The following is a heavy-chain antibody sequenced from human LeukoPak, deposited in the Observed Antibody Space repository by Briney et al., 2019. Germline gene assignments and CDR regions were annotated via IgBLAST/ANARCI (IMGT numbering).Heavy chain of an antibody. V-gene: IGHV1-2*02. CDR1: GYTFTSYY. J-gene: IGHJ4*02. Sequence: ASVKVSCKGSGYTFTSYYLHWVRQAPGQGLEWVGYINPRNGGTSSPPNFRGRVTMTTDASTSTVYMELSSLTSDDTAIYYCAREGNGLLSKDLDYWGQGTLVSVFS. D-gene: IGHD2-15*01. CDR3: AREGNGLLSKDLDY. CDR2: INPRNGGT.